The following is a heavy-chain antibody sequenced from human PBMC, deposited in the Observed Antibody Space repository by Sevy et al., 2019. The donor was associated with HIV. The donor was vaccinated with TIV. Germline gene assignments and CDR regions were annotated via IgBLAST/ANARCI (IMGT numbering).Heavy chain of an antibody. CDR1: GFTFSNYW. CDR2: IKRDGSER. V-gene: IGHV3-7*03. CDR3: ARDCSSTTCLWGLDV. J-gene: IGHJ6*02. Sequence: GGSLRLSCAASGFTFSNYWMTWVRQAPGKGLEWVANIKRDGSERYDVASVKGRFTISRDNAKNSLYLQMNSLRADDTAVYYCARDCSSTTCLWGLDVWGQGTTVTVSS. D-gene: IGHD2-2*01.